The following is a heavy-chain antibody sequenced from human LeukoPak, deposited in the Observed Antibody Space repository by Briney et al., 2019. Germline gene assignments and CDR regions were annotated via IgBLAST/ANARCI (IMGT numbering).Heavy chain of an antibody. V-gene: IGHV4-59*01. D-gene: IGHD3-10*01. CDR2: IYYSGST. Sequence: AETLSLTCTASGCSISSYCWTWIRQPPGKGLEWVGYIYYSGSTNYNPSLKTRVNLSVATYQNLFSLKLSAVTAADRAVYSGARVDTVVRERDFDIWGKGTMVTVS. CDR1: GCSISSYC. J-gene: IGHJ3*02. CDR3: ARVDTVVRERDFDI.